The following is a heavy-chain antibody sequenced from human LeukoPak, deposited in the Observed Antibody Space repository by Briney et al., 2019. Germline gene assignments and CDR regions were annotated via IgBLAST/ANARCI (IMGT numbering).Heavy chain of an antibody. J-gene: IGHJ4*02. D-gene: IGHD3-22*01. Sequence: PGGSLRPSCAASGFTFSDYYMSWIRQAPGKGLEWVSYISSSGSTIYYADSVKGRFTISRDNAKNSLYLQMNSLRAEDTAVYYCARDDLDSYYYDSSGPPDYWGQGTLVTVSS. CDR2: ISSSGSTI. CDR3: ARDDLDSYYYDSSGPPDY. V-gene: IGHV3-11*01. CDR1: GFTFSDYY.